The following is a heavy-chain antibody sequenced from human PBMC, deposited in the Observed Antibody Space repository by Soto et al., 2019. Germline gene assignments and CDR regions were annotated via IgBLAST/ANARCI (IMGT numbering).Heavy chain of an antibody. CDR1: GFSLSTSGMC. CDR3: ARIAPHPGFLDV. CDR2: IDWDDDK. Sequence: SGPTRVNPTQTLTLTFTFSGFSLSTSGMCVSWIRQPPGKALEWLARIDWDDDKYYSTSLKTRLTISKDTSKNQVVLTMTNMDPVDTATYYCARIAPHPGFLDVWGKGTTVSVSS. D-gene: IGHD3-10*01. J-gene: IGHJ6*04. V-gene: IGHV2-70*11.